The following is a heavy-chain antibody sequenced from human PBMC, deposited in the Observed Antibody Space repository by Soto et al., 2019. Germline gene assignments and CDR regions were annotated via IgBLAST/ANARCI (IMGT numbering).Heavy chain of an antibody. CDR1: GFPLGSYA. Sequence: QVQLVESGGGVVQLGRSLGLSGAASGFPLGSYAITGVRRAPGKGLEWVAVIPYEGGNKYYADSVKGRFTISRDNSKNTLYLQMNSLRAEDTAVYYCARGGIAAAGYGMDVWGQGTTVTVSS. J-gene: IGHJ6*02. CDR3: ARGGIAAAGYGMDV. V-gene: IGHV3-30-3*01. CDR2: IPYEGGNK. D-gene: IGHD6-13*01.